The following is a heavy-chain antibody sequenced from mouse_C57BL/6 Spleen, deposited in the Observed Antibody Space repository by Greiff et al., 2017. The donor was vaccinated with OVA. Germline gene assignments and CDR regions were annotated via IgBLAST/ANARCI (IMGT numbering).Heavy chain of an antibody. Sequence: QVQLKESGAELVKPGASVKLSCKASGYTFTEYTIHWVKQRSGQGLEWIGWFYPGSGSIKYNEKFKDKATLTADKSSSTVYMELSKLTSEYSAVYFCARHSHPHYGYDWAWFAYWGQGTLVTVSA. CDR1: GYTFTEYT. V-gene: IGHV1-62-2*01. D-gene: IGHD2-2*01. CDR2: FYPGSGSI. CDR3: ARHSHPHYGYDWAWFAY. J-gene: IGHJ3*01.